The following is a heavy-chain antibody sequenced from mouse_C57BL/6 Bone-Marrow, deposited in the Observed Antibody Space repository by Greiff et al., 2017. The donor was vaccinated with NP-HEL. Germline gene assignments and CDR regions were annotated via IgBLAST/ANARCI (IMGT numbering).Heavy chain of an antibody. CDR3: VKSAVVAHWYFDV. CDR1: GFSFNTYA. D-gene: IGHD1-1*01. J-gene: IGHJ1*03. V-gene: IGHV10-1*01. Sequence: DVQLVESGGGLVQPKGSLKLSCAASGFSFNTYAMNWVRQAPGKGLEWVARIRSKSNNYATYYADSVKDRFTISRDDSESMLYLQMNNLKTEDTAMYYCVKSAVVAHWYFDVWGTGTTVTVSS. CDR2: IRSKSNNYAT.